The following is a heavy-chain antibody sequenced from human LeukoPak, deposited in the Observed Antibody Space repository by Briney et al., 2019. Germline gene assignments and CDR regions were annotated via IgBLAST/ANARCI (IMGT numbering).Heavy chain of an antibody. J-gene: IGHJ4*02. CDR3: ARTRYGSGSYSGNN. Sequence: ASVKVSCKASGYTFTGYYMHWVRQAPGQGLEWMGRINPNSGGTNYAQKFQGRVTMTRDTSISTAYMELRSLRSDDTAVYYCARTRYGSGSYSGNNWGQGTLVTVSS. V-gene: IGHV1-2*06. D-gene: IGHD3-10*01. CDR1: GYTFTGYY. CDR2: INPNSGGT.